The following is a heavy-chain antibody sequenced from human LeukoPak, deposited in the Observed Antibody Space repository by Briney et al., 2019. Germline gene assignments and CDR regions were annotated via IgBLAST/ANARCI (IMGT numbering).Heavy chain of an antibody. CDR1: GFSPSGYW. Sequence: PGGSLRLSCVASGFSPSGYWMYWVRQAPGKGLMYISRNNGDGSTTNYADVVKGRFTMSRDNVKNTLYLQMNSPRVEDTAVYYCARDPRNVGLAPWGQGTLVTVSS. D-gene: IGHD2-15*01. V-gene: IGHV3-74*01. CDR3: ARDPRNVGLAP. CDR2: NNGDGSTT. J-gene: IGHJ5*02.